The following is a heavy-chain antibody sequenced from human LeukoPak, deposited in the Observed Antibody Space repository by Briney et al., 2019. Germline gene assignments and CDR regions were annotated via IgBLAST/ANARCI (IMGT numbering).Heavy chain of an antibody. J-gene: IGHJ4*02. CDR3: ASVYDSSGRKHY. Sequence: QAGGSLRLSCAASGFTFDDYAMHWVRQAPGKGLEWVSGISWNSGSIGYADSVKGRFTISRDNAKNTLHLQMNSLRAEDTAVYYCASVYDSSGRKHYWGQGTLVTVSS. CDR2: ISWNSGSI. CDR1: GFTFDDYA. D-gene: IGHD3-22*01. V-gene: IGHV3-9*01.